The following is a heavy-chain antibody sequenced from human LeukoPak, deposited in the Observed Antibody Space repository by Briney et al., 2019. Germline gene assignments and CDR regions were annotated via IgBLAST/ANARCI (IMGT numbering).Heavy chain of an antibody. CDR1: GDSINNINYY. J-gene: IGHJ4*02. V-gene: IGHV4-61*02. CDR3: ARGCCGSSCKYYFEY. Sequence: PSETLSLTCTVSGDSINNINYYWSWIRQPAGKGLEWIGRIYSSGSTNYNPSLKSRVTISVDTSKKQFSLKLSSVTAADTAVYYCARGCCGSSCKYYFEYWGQGTLVTVSS. CDR2: IYSSGST. D-gene: IGHD2-15*01.